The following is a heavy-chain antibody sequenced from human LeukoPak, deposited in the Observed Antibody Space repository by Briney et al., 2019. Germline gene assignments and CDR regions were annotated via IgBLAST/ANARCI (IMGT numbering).Heavy chain of an antibody. CDR2: IRYDGANK. J-gene: IGHJ3*02. V-gene: IGHV3-30*02. CDR3: AKDPGPGNRKKYDAFDI. D-gene: IGHD1-14*01. CDR1: GFTFSTYS. Sequence: GGSLRLSCAASGFTFSTYSMNWVRQAPGKGLEWVAFIRYDGANKYYADSVKGRFTISRDDAKNSLYLQMNSLRAEDTALYYCAKDPGPGNRKKYDAFDIWGQGTMVTVSS.